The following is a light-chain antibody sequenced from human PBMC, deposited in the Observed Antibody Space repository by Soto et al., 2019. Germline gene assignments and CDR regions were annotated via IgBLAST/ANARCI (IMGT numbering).Light chain of an antibody. CDR3: QKYNSDPLT. V-gene: IGKV1-27*01. CDR2: AAS. J-gene: IGKJ4*01. CDR1: QGIANY. Sequence: DIHMAESQSSLSASVGNRVTVTCRASQGIANYLAWYQQKPGKVPKLLIYAASTLQSGVPSRFSGSGSGTDFTLPIRSLQPEDVATYYCQKYNSDPLTFGGGT.